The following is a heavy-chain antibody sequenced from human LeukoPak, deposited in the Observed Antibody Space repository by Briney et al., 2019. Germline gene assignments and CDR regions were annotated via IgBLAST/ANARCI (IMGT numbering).Heavy chain of an antibody. J-gene: IGHJ4*02. CDR2: INPNSGGT. D-gene: IGHD6-13*01. V-gene: IGHV1-2*04. CDR3: ARDLDSSSRGYFDY. CDR1: GYTFTGYY. Sequence: ASVKVSCKASGYTFTGYYMHWVRQAPGQGLEWMGWINPNSGGTNYAQKFQGWVTMTRDTSISTAYMELSRLRSDDTAAYYCARDLDSSSRGYFDYWGQGTLVTVPS.